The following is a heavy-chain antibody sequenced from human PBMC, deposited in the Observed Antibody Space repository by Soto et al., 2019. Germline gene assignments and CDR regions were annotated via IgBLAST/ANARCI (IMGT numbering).Heavy chain of an antibody. V-gene: IGHV1-69*13. Sequence: SVKVSCKASGGTFSSYAISWVRQAPGQGLEWMGGIIPIFGTANYAQKFQGRVTITADESTSTAYMELSSLRSEDTAVYYCARLGADTAMDFYYYYGMDAWGQGTTVTVSS. J-gene: IGHJ6*02. CDR2: IIPIFGTA. CDR1: GGTFSSYA. CDR3: ARLGADTAMDFYYYYGMDA. D-gene: IGHD5-18*01.